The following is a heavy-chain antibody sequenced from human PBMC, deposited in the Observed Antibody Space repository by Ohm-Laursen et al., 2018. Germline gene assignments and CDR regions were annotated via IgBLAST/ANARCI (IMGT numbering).Heavy chain of an antibody. J-gene: IGHJ6*02. Sequence: SLRLSCSAPGFTFSSYWMSWVRQAPGKGLEWVANIKQDGSEKYYVDSVKGRFTISRDNAKNSLYLQMNSLRAEDTAVYYCARSYAMDVWGQGTTVTVSS. CDR1: GFTFSSYW. CDR2: IKQDGSEK. CDR3: ARSYAMDV. V-gene: IGHV3-7*01.